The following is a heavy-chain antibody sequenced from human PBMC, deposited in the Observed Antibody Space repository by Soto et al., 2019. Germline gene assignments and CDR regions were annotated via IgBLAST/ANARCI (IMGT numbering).Heavy chain of an antibody. CDR3: ARDMVVVAATFSAFDI. CDR1: GYTFTIYG. D-gene: IGHD2-15*01. Sequence: ASVKVSCKASGYTFTIYGISWVRQAPGQGLEWMGWISAYNGNTNYAQKLQGGVTMTTDTSTSTAYMELRSLRSDDTAVYYCARDMVVVAATFSAFDIWGQGTMVTVSS. V-gene: IGHV1-18*01. CDR2: ISAYNGNT. J-gene: IGHJ3*02.